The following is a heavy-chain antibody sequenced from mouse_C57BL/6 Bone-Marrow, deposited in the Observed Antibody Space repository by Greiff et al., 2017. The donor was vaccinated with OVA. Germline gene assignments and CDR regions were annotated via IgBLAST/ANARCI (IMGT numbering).Heavy chain of an antibody. CDR1: GFTFSDYG. D-gene: IGHD2-5*01. V-gene: IGHV5-17*01. CDR2: ISSGSSTL. CDR3: AKGGYSNYNYAMDY. Sequence: EVKLVESGGGLVKPGGSLKLSCAASGFTFSDYGMHWVRQAPEKGLEWVAYISSGSSTLYYADTVKGRFTISRYNAKNTLFLQMTSLRSEDTAMYYCAKGGYSNYNYAMDYWGQGTSVTVSS. J-gene: IGHJ4*01.